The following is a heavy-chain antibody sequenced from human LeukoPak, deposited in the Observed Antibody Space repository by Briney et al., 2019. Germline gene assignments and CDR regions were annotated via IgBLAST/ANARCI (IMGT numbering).Heavy chain of an antibody. CDR2: IRYDGSNK. D-gene: IGHD6-19*01. V-gene: IGHV3-30*02. Sequence: PGGSLRLSCAASGFTFSSYGMHWVRQAPGKGLEWVAFIRYDGSNKYYADSVKGRFTISRDNSKNTLYLQMNSLRAEDTAVYYCARGWQWLVRSYLDYWGQGTLVTVSS. J-gene: IGHJ4*02. CDR3: ARGWQWLVRSYLDY. CDR1: GFTFSSYG.